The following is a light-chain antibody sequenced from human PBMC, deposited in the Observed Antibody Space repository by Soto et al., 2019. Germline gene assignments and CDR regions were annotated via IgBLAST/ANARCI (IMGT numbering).Light chain of an antibody. J-gene: IGLJ2*01. CDR1: SSDVGSYNL. Sequence: QSVLTQPASVSGSPGQSITISCTGTSSDVGSYNLVSWYQQHPGKAPKLMIYEVSKRPSGVSNRFSGSKSGNTASLTISGLQAEVEADYYCCSYAGSSTLVFGGGTKVTVL. CDR2: EVS. V-gene: IGLV2-23*02. CDR3: CSYAGSSTLV.